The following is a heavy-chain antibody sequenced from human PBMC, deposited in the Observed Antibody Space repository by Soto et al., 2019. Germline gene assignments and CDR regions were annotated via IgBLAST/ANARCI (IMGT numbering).Heavy chain of an antibody. D-gene: IGHD4-17*01. Sequence: SHTLSLTCAISGDIVSANTAAWNLIRQSPSRGLEWLGRTYYRSKWYSDYAVSVKSRITINPDTSKNQFSLHLNSVTPEDTAVYYCARAPRRSTVTDDWFEPWGKGTLVTVSS. CDR2: TYYRSKWYS. V-gene: IGHV6-1*01. CDR1: GDIVSANTAA. J-gene: IGHJ5*02. CDR3: ARAPRRSTVTDDWFEP.